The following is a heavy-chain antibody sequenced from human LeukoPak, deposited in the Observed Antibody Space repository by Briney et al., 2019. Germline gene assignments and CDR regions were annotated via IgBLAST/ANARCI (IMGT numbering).Heavy chain of an antibody. D-gene: IGHD1-26*01. CDR1: GFTFSSYW. CDR2: IKQDGSEK. CDR3: ARDFARSGSNWFDP. Sequence: GGSLRLSCAASGFTFSSYWMSWVRQAPGKGLEWVANIKQDGSEKYYVDSVKGRFTISRDNAKNSLYLQMNSLRAEDTAVYYRARDFARSGSNWFDPWGQGTLVTVSS. V-gene: IGHV3-7*01. J-gene: IGHJ5*02.